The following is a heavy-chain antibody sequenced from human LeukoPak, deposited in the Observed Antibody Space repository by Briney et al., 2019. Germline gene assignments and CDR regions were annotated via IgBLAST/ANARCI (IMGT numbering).Heavy chain of an antibody. V-gene: IGHV4-34*01. CDR3: AGRLLGYCSGGSCYSGYFQH. J-gene: IGHJ1*01. CDR1: GGSFSGYF. D-gene: IGHD2-15*01. CDR2: INHSGST. Sequence: PSETLSLTCGVYGGSFSGYFWSWIRQPPGKGLEWIGEINHSGSTNYNPSLKTRVTISVDTSKNQFSLKLSSVTAADTAVYYCAGRLLGYCSGGSCYSGYFQHWGQGTLVTVSS.